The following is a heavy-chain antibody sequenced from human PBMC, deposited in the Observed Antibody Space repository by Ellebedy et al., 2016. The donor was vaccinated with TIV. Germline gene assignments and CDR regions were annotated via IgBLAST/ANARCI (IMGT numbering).Heavy chain of an antibody. CDR1: GFTFSSYS. V-gene: IGHV3-21*01. D-gene: IGHD3-3*01. CDR3: ARDQHYDFWSGYYRIVSTYYYYGMDV. Sequence: GESLKISCAASGFTFSSYSMNWVRQAPGKGLEWVSSISSSSSYIYYADSVKGRFTISRDNAKNSLYLQMNNLRAEDTAVYYCARDQHYDFWSGYYRIVSTYYYYGMDVWGQGTTVTVSS. J-gene: IGHJ6*02. CDR2: ISSSSSYI.